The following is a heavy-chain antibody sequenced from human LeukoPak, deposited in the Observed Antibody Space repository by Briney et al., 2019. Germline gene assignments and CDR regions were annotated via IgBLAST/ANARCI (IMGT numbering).Heavy chain of an antibody. J-gene: IGHJ6*04. CDR2: INHSGST. V-gene: IGHV4-34*01. CDR3: ARGRIVRYYYYGMDV. CDR1: GGSFRGYY. Sequence: SETLSLTCAVYGGSFRGYYWSWIRQPPGKGLEWSGEINHSGSTNYNPSLKSRVTISVDTSKNQFSLKLSSVTAADTAVYYCARGRIVRYYYYGMDVWGKGTPVTVSS. D-gene: IGHD1-26*01.